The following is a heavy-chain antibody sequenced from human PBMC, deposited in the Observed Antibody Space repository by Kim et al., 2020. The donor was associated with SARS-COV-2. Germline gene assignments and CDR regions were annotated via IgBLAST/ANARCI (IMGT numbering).Heavy chain of an antibody. CDR3: ARDQRYYDGSGSCAPFDL. CDR2: ISSSSSYI. Sequence: GGSLRLSCAASGFTFSSYSMNWVRQAPGKGLEWVSSISSSSSYIYYADSVKGRFTISRDNAKNSLYLQMNSLRAEDTAVYYCARDQRYYDGSGSCAPFDLWGRGTLLTVSS. CDR1: GFTFSSYS. V-gene: IGHV3-21*01. J-gene: IGHJ2*01. D-gene: IGHD3-10*01.